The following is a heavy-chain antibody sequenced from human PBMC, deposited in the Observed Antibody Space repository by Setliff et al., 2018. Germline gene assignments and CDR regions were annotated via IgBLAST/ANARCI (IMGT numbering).Heavy chain of an antibody. CDR1: GFNFDDYG. D-gene: IGHD6-19*01. Sequence: PGGSLRLSCAASGFNFDDYGMSWVRQVPGKGLEWVSGINWNGGRIGYADSVKGRFTISRDNAKNSLYLQMNSLRAEDTALYYCAREGDSGWYGGGIDYWGQGILVTVSS. CDR3: AREGDSGWYGGGIDY. J-gene: IGHJ4*02. V-gene: IGHV3-20*04. CDR2: INWNGGRI.